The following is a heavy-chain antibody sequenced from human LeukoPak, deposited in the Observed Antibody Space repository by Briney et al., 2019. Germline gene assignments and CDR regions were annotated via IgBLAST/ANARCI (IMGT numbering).Heavy chain of an antibody. CDR2: INPNSGGT. CDR1: GYTFTGYY. Sequence: ASVKVSCKASGYTFTGYYMHWVRQAPGQGLEWMGWINPNSGGTNYAQKFQGRVTMTRDTSISTAYMELSRLRSDDTAVYYCVRNMLHYYDSSGYYYSWFDPWGQGTLVTVSS. V-gene: IGHV1-2*02. CDR3: VRNMLHYYDSSGYYYSWFDP. J-gene: IGHJ5*02. D-gene: IGHD3-22*01.